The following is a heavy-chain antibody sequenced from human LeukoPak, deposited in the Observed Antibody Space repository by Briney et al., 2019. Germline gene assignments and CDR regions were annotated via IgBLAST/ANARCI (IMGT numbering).Heavy chain of an antibody. CDR2: IIPILGIA. CDR3: ARGGWTGYSSGWTIDY. J-gene: IGHJ4*02. V-gene: IGHV1-69*04. D-gene: IGHD6-19*01. CDR1: GGTFSSYA. Sequence: SVKVSCKASGGTFSSYAISWVRQAPGQGLEWMGRIIPILGIANYAQKFQGRVTITADKSTSTAYMELSSLRSEDTAVYYCARGGWTGYSSGWTIDYWGQGTLVTVSS.